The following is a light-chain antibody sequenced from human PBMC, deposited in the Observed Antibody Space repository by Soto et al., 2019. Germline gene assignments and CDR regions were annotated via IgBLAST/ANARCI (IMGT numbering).Light chain of an antibody. Sequence: EIVLTQSPATLSLSPGERATLSCRASQSVSSYLAWYQQKPCQAPRLLIADASNMATGLPARFSGSGSGTDFTRAISCLEPEDFAVYYSQQRSNWLFTFGPGTKVDIK. CDR1: QSVSSY. V-gene: IGKV3-11*01. J-gene: IGKJ3*01. CDR2: DAS. CDR3: QQRSNWLFT.